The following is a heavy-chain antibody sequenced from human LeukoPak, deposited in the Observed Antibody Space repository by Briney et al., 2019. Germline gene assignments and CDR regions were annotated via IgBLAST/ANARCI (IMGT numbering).Heavy chain of an antibody. D-gene: IGHD2-15*01. CDR3: ARDRGSCSGGSCYYFDY. CDR2: ISYDGRNK. J-gene: IGHJ4*02. Sequence: GGSLRLSCATSGFTFNSYAVHWVRQAPGKGLEWVAVISYDGRNKYFADSVKGRFTISRDNSKNTLYLQMNSLGAEDPAVYHCARDRGSCSGGSCYYFDYWGQGTLVTVSS. CDR1: GFTFNSYA. V-gene: IGHV3-30*04.